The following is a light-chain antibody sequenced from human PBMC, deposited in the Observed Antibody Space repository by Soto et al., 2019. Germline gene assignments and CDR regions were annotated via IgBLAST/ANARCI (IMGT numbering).Light chain of an antibody. CDR2: NTN. V-gene: IGLV7-43*01. Sequence: QAVVTQEPSLSVSPGGTVTLTCASSTGEVTSGYYPSWIQQKPGQVPRSLIYNTNNKHYWTPVRFSGSLLGGRAALTLSDVQPEDEADYSCLLYLSAHVRLLGGGTKVTVL. J-gene: IGLJ2*01. CDR3: LLYLSAHVRL. CDR1: TGEVTSGYY.